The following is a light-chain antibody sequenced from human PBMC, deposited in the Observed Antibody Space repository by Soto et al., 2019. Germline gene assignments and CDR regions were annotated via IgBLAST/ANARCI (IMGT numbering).Light chain of an antibody. CDR3: MQALQTPT. CDR1: QTLLHSNGYNY. Sequence: DIVMTQSPLSLPVIPGEPASISCRSSQTLLHSNGYNYLDWYLQKPGQSPQLLIYLGSNRASGVPDRFSGSGSGTDFTLRISRVEADDVGIYYCMQALQTPTFGQGTKVEI. V-gene: IGKV2-28*01. J-gene: IGKJ1*01. CDR2: LGS.